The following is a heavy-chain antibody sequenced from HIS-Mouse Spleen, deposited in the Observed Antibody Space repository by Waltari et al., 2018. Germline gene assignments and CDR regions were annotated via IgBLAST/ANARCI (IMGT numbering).Heavy chain of an antibody. CDR3: ARLPRIAAADYYFDY. CDR1: GGSISSSSYY. D-gene: IGHD6-13*01. V-gene: IGHV4-39*07. Sequence: QLQLQESGPGLVKPSETLSLTCTVSGGSISSSSYYWGWIRQPPGKGLECIGSIYYSGHTYYNPSLKSRVTISVDTSKNQFSLKLSSVTAADTAVYYCARLPRIAAADYYFDYWGQGTLVTVSS. CDR2: IYYSGHT. J-gene: IGHJ4*02.